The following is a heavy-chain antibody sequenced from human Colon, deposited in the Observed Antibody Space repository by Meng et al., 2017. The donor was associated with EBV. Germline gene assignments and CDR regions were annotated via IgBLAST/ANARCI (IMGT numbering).Heavy chain of an antibody. CDR1: GDSVSDTKHF. Sequence: QRQLQALGRGLVKPSKPLSLTCLPSGDSVSDTKHFWGWVRQAPGKGLEWVGSINSNWNTYSNPSLTSRVTMSLDTSKNQFSLKLSSVTAADTAVYYCVRVRGDFDYWGQGTLVTVSS. D-gene: IGHD3-16*01. J-gene: IGHJ4*02. CDR2: INSNWNT. V-gene: IGHV4-39*07. CDR3: VRVRGDFDY.